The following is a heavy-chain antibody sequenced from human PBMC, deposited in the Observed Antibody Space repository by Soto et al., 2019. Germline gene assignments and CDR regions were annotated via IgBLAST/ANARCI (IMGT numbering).Heavy chain of an antibody. CDR1: GGSISSGGYY. Sequence: QVQLQESGPGLVKPSQTLSLTCTVSGGSISSGGYYWSWIRQHPGKGLEWIGYIYYSGSTYYNPSLKSRVTISVDTSKNQFSLKLSSVTAADTAVYYCARGRSRYGGNGDAFDIWVQGTMVTVSS. D-gene: IGHD2-15*01. J-gene: IGHJ3*02. CDR3: ARGRSRYGGNGDAFDI. CDR2: IYYSGST. V-gene: IGHV4-31*03.